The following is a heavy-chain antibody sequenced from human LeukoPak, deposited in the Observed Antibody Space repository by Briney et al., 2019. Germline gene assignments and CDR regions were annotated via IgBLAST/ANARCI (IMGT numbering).Heavy chain of an antibody. Sequence: ASVKVFCKASGYTFTGYYLHWVRQAPGQGLEWMGWINPNSGGTNYAQKFQGRVTMTRDTSISTAYMELSRLRSDDTAVYYCARRAGYCSSTSCYAPLYYYYYMDVWGKGTTVTVSS. D-gene: IGHD2-2*01. J-gene: IGHJ6*03. CDR3: ARRAGYCSSTSCYAPLYYYYYMDV. V-gene: IGHV1-2*02. CDR1: GYTFTGYY. CDR2: INPNSGGT.